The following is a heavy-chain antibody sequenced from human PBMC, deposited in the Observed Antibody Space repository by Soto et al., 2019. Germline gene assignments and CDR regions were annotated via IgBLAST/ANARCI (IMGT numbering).Heavy chain of an antibody. Sequence: XETLSLTCAVAGYSISSGYYWGWIRQPPVKGLEWIGSIYHSGSTYYNPSLKSRVTISVDTSKNQFSLKLSSVTAADTAVYYCARGEDDYVWGSYRSYYYYGMDVWGQGTTVTVSS. D-gene: IGHD3-16*02. V-gene: IGHV4-38-2*01. CDR3: ARGEDDYVWGSYRSYYYYGMDV. CDR2: IYHSGST. CDR1: GYSISSGYY. J-gene: IGHJ6*02.